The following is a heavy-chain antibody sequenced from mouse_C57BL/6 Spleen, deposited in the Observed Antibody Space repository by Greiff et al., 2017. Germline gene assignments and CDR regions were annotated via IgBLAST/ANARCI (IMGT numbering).Heavy chain of an antibody. CDR3: ARPYGSSYEGYAMDY. J-gene: IGHJ4*01. V-gene: IGHV1-82*01. CDR2: IYPGDGDT. D-gene: IGHD1-1*01. CDR1: GYAFSSSW. Sequence: VKLVESGPELVKPGASVKISCKASGYAFSSSWMNWVKQRPGKGLEWIGRIYPGDGDTNYNGKFKGKATLTADKSASHAYMQLSSLTSEDSAVYFCARPYGSSYEGYAMDYWGQGTSVTVSS.